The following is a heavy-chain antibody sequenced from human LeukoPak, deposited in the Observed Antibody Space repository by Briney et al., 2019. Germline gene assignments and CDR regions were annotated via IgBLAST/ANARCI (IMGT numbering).Heavy chain of an antibody. J-gene: IGHJ3*02. V-gene: IGHV3-53*01. CDR3: ARERDSSGYYHAFDI. D-gene: IGHD3-22*01. Sequence: GGSLRLSCAASGFTFSSYSMNWVRQAPGKGLEWVSVIYSGGSTYYADSVKGRFTISRDNSKNTLYLQMNSLRAEDTAVYYCARERDSSGYYHAFDIWGQGTMVTVSS. CDR1: GFTFSSYS. CDR2: IYSGGST.